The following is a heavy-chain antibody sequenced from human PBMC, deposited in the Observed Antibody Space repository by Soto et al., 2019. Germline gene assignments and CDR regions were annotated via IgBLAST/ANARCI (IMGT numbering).Heavy chain of an antibody. CDR1: GGTFSRYG. V-gene: IGHV1-69*01. D-gene: IGHD3-10*01. Sequence: QVQLVQSGAEVKKPGSSVKVSCKASGGTFSRYGINLVRQAPGQGLEWMGGIIPVYGAVNYAQKFQGRVTITADESTSTAYMEVSSLRSDDTAVYYCAIYLLSLGYYGSGIDYWGQGTLITVSS. CDR2: IIPVYGAV. J-gene: IGHJ4*02. CDR3: AIYLLSLGYYGSGIDY.